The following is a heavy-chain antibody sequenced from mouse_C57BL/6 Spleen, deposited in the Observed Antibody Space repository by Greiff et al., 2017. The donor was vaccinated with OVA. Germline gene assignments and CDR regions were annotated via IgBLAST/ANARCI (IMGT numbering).Heavy chain of an antibody. CDR1: GYSFTDYN. CDR3: ARGGLYSGNFYWYYDV. J-gene: IGHJ1*03. CDR2: INPNYGTT. Sequence: EVQLQQSGPELVKPGASVKISCKASGYSFTDYNMNWVKQSNGKSLEWIGVINPNYGTTSYNQKFKGKATLTVDQSSSTAYMQLNSLTSEDSAVYYCARGGLYSGNFYWYYDVWGRGTTGTVSS. V-gene: IGHV1-39*01. D-gene: IGHD2-1*01.